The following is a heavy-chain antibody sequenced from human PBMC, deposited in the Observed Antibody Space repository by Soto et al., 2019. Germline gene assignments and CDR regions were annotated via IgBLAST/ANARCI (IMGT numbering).Heavy chain of an antibody. CDR2: SIPIFGPA. D-gene: IGHD6-6*01. CDR1: GGTLSRYA. Sequence: QVQLVQSGAEVKKPGSSVKVSCKVSGGTLSRYAISWVRQAPGQGLEWMGGSIPIFGPANYEQKFQGRVTISADESTGTAYMELSSLGSEDSAVYYRVRDEYSTSSHNYYYGRDVWGQGTTVTVS. V-gene: IGHV1-69*01. CDR3: VRDEYSTSSHNYYYGRDV. J-gene: IGHJ6*02.